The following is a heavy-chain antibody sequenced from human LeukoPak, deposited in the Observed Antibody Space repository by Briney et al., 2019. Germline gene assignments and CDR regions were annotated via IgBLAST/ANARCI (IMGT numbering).Heavy chain of an antibody. CDR3: AREGALTVTKDAFDI. CDR2: ISYDGSNK. D-gene: IGHD4-17*01. J-gene: IGHJ3*02. Sequence: GGSLRLSCAASGFTFSNYGMHWVRQAPGKGLEWVSFISYDGSNKYYADSVKGRFTISRDNSKNTLYLQMNSLRAEDTAVYYCAREGALTVTKDAFDIWGQGTMVTVSS. V-gene: IGHV3-30*03. CDR1: GFTFSNYG.